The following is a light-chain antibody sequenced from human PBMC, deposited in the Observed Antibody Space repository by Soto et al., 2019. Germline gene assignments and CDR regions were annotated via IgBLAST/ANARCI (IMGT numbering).Light chain of an antibody. V-gene: IGLV2-14*01. J-gene: IGLJ1*01. CDR2: DVS. CDR1: SSDVGGYNY. CDR3: CSYTSSSTRV. Sequence: QSALTQPASGSGSPGQSITISCTGTSSDVGGYNYGSWYQQHPGKAPKLMIYDVSNRPSGVSNRFSGSKSGNTASLPISGRQAEDEADYYCCSYTSSSTRVFGTGTQLTVL.